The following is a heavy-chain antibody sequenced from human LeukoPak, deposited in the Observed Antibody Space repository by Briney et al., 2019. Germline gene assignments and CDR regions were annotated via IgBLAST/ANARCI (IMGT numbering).Heavy chain of an antibody. J-gene: IGHJ4*02. CDR1: GFTFSSYW. CDR3: ARVYSSSFVFDY. V-gene: IGHV3-74*01. D-gene: IGHD6-6*01. CDR2: INSDGSTT. Sequence: GGSLRLPCVASGFTFSSYWMHWVRQTPGKGLVWVSRINSDGSTTNYAASVKGRFTISRDNAKNTLYLQMNSLRVEDTAMYYCARVYSSSFVFDYWGQGTLSPSPQ.